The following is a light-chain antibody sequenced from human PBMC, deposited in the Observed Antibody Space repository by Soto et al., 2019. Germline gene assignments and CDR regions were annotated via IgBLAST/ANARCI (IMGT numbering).Light chain of an antibody. V-gene: IGKV1-27*01. J-gene: IGKJ1*01. CDR2: EAS. CDR1: QDISNY. Sequence: QMTQSPSSLSASVGDRVTITCRASQDISNYLAWYQQKPGGAPKLLIYEASTLQSGVPSRFRGSGSGPDFTLTISSLQPEDVAIYYCQKYNDAPRTFGQGTMVEMK. CDR3: QKYNDAPRT.